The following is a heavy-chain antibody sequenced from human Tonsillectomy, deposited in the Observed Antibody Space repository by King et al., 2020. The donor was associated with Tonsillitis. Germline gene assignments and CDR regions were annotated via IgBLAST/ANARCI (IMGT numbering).Heavy chain of an antibody. CDR2: IKQDGSEK. Sequence: VQLVESGGGLVQPGGSLRLSCAASGFTFSSYWMSWVRQAPGKGLEWVANIKQDGSEKYYVDSVKGRFTISRDNAKNSLYLQMNSLRAEDTAVYYCARAYSNYYDSSGYKQDDAFDIWGQGTMVTVSS. V-gene: IGHV3-7*04. CDR1: GFTFSSYW. CDR3: ARAYSNYYDSSGYKQDDAFDI. J-gene: IGHJ3*02. D-gene: IGHD3-22*01.